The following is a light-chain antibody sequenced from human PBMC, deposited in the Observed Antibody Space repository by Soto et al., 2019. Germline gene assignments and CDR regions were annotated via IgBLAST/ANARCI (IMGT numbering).Light chain of an antibody. CDR1: QDISNY. J-gene: IGKJ5*01. Sequence: DIHLTQSPSFLSASVGDRVTITCQASQDISNYLKWYQQKPGKAPTTLIYGASNLEKGVPSRFSGSGSGTDFTFTISNLQPEDIATYYCQQYDNIPITFGQGTRLEIK. CDR2: GAS. CDR3: QQYDNIPIT. V-gene: IGKV1-33*01.